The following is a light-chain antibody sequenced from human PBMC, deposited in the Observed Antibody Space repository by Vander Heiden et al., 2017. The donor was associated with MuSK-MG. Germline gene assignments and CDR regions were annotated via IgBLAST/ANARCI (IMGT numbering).Light chain of an antibody. CDR2: QGT. CDR3: CSQGGPGTPVI. Sequence: QSALTQPASVSGSPGQSIPISCTVTSSAVGTYALVSWYQQRPGTAPQLIIYQGTKRPSGVSPRFSGSQSVFAASLTISGLQAEDEADYYCCSQGGPGTPVILGGGTKLTVV. CDR1: SSAVGTYAL. J-gene: IGLJ2*01. V-gene: IGLV2-23*01.